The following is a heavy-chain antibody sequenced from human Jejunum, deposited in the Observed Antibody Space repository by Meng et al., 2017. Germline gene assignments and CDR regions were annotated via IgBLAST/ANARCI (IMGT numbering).Heavy chain of an antibody. D-gene: IGHD3-10*01. V-gene: IGHV4-59*11. CDR2: IFYSGNT. Sequence: KLQESGPGLVKASETLSLTCTVSGGSLSGHYWSWIRQPPGKGLEWIGHIFYSGNTNYNPALKSRVTISVDTSENRFSLQLHSVTAADTAVYYCASAGSSGWNWYFGLWGRGTLVTVSS. CDR3: ASAGSSGWNWYFGL. J-gene: IGHJ2*01. CDR1: GGSLSGHY.